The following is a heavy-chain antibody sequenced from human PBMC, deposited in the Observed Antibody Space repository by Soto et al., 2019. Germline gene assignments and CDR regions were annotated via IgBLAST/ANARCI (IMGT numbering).Heavy chain of an antibody. D-gene: IGHD3-22*01. Sequence: PSETLSLTCTVSGGSISSYYWSWIRQPPGKGLEWIGYIYYSGSTNYNPSLKSRVTISVDTSKNQFSLKLSSVTAADTAVYYCARDRVYDDSSGYYPDAFHIWGQGTMVTVS. CDR1: GGSISSYY. J-gene: IGHJ3*02. V-gene: IGHV4-59*01. CDR3: ARDRVYDDSSGYYPDAFHI. CDR2: IYYSGST.